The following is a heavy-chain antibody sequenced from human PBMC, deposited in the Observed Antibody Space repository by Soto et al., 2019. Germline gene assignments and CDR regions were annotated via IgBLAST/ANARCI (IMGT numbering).Heavy chain of an antibody. Sequence: GGSLRLSCAASGFTVSSNYMSWVRQAPGKGLEWVSVIYSGGSTYYADSVKGRFTISRDNSKNTLYLQMNSLRAEDTAVYYCARGYYSNYHAFDIWGQGTMVTVSS. CDR2: IYSGGST. J-gene: IGHJ3*02. CDR3: ARGYYSNYHAFDI. CDR1: GFTVSSNY. D-gene: IGHD4-4*01. V-gene: IGHV3-66*01.